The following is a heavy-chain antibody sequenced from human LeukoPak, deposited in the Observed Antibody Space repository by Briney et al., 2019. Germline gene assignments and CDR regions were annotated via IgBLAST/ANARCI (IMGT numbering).Heavy chain of an antibody. D-gene: IGHD3-3*01. CDR3: ARMSRFRRFLEWLSRSYWFDP. CDR1: GGSISSYY. V-gene: IGHV4-34*01. J-gene: IGHJ5*02. Sequence: SETLSLTCTVSGGSISSYYWSWIRQPPGRGLEWIGEINHSGSTNYNPSLKSRVTISVDTSKNQFSLKLSSVTAADTAVYYCARMSRFRRFLEWLSRSYWFDPWGQGTLVTVSS. CDR2: INHSGST.